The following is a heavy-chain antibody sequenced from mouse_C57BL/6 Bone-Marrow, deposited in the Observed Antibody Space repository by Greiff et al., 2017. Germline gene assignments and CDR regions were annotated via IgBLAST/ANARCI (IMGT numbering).Heavy chain of an antibody. Sequence: VKLQESGPELVKPGASVQISCKASGYAFSSSWMNWVKQRPGKGLEWIGRIYPGDGDTNYNGKFKGKATLTADKSSSTAYMQLSSLTSEDSAVYFCASEGLTGPWFAYWGQGTLVTVSA. J-gene: IGHJ3*01. V-gene: IGHV1-82*01. CDR1: GYAFSSSW. CDR3: ASEGLTGPWFAY. D-gene: IGHD4-1*01. CDR2: IYPGDGDT.